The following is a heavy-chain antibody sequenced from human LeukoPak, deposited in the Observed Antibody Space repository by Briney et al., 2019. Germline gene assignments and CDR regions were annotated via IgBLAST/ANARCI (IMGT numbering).Heavy chain of an antibody. D-gene: IGHD6-19*01. CDR3: TSGWYEVYYGMDV. J-gene: IGHJ6*02. CDR1: GYTFTSYG. CDR2: ISAYNGNS. V-gene: IGHV1-18*01. Sequence: ASVKVSCKASGYTFTSYGISWVRQAPGQGLEWMGWISAYNGNSNYAQKLQGRVTMTTDTSTSTAYMELRSLRSDDTAVYYCTSGWYEVYYGMDVWGQGTTVTVSS.